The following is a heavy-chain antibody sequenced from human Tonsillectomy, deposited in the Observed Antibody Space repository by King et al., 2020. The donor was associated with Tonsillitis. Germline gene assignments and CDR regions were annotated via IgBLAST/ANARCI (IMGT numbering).Heavy chain of an antibody. Sequence: VQLVESGAEVKKPGASVKVSCKASGYTFTNYDINWVRQGAGQGLEWMGWMDPSSGDADSSQKFQGRVAMTRNNSISTAYMELRSLRSEDTAVYYCARGVDFWGQGTLVTVSS. CDR3: ARGVDF. J-gene: IGHJ4*02. V-gene: IGHV1-8*02. CDR2: MDPSSGDA. CDR1: GYTFTNYD.